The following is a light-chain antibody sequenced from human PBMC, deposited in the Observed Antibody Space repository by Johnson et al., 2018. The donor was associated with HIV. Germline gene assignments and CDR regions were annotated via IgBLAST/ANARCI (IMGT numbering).Light chain of an antibody. CDR2: EKN. V-gene: IGLV1-51*02. Sequence: QSMLTQPPSVSAAPGQKVTISCSGSTSNIGNNYVSWYQQLPGTAPKLLIYEKNKRPSGIPDRFSASKSGTSATLDITGLQTGDEAGYYCGTWDSSLGAHYVFGTGTKVTVL. CDR1: TSNIGNNY. J-gene: IGLJ1*01. CDR3: GTWDSSLGAHYV.